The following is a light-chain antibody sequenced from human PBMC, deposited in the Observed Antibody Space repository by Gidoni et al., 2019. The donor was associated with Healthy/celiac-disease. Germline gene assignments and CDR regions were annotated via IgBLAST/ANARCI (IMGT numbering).Light chain of an antibody. V-gene: IGLV2-14*03. CDR1: SSDVGGYNY. CDR3: SSYTSSRTYV. J-gene: IGLJ1*01. CDR2: DVS. Sequence: QSALTQPASVSGSPGQSITISCTGTSSDVGGYNYVSWYQQHPGKAPQLMIYDVSNRPSGVSNRFSGSKSGNTASLTISVLQAEDEADYYCSSYTSSRTYVFGTGTKVTVL.